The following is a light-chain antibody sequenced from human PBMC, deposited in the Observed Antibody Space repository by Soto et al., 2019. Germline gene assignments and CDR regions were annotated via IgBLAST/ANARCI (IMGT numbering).Light chain of an antibody. CDR2: DAS. V-gene: IGKV3-11*01. CDR3: HQRNT. Sequence: IGLKQSPATLSVSPGERAALSCRASQSVSSYLAWYQQKPGQAPRLLMYDASKRAPGTPARFSGSRSGTEFSLTISSLEPEDFAVDYCHQRNTFGQWARLEIK. J-gene: IGKJ5*01. CDR1: QSVSSY.